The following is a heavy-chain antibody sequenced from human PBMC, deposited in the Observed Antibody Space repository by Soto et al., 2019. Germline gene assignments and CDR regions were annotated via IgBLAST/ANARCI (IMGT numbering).Heavy chain of an antibody. J-gene: IGHJ4*02. V-gene: IGHV3-21*01. CDR1: GFTFSSYS. D-gene: IGHD5-18*01. Sequence: PGGSLRLSCAASGFTFSSYSMNWVRQAPGKGLEWVSSISSSSSYIYYADSVKGRFTISRDNAKNSLYLQMNSLRAEDTAVYYCASPFVSSGYWGQGXLVTVYS. CDR3: ASPFVSSGY. CDR2: ISSSSSYI.